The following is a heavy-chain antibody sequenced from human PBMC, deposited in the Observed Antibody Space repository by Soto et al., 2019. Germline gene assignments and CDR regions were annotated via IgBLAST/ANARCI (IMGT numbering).Heavy chain of an antibody. D-gene: IGHD2-15*01. Sequence: EVHLVESGGGLVKPGGSLTLSCAASGFAFRSYNMNWVRQAPGQGLEWVASISSGSSNIYYADSVKGRFTISRDNAKNSLFLQMDSLRAEDSAVYYCASTTVVAATFDFWGQGTLVTVSS. CDR2: ISSGSSNI. J-gene: IGHJ4*02. CDR3: ASTTVVAATFDF. CDR1: GFAFRSYN. V-gene: IGHV3-21*01.